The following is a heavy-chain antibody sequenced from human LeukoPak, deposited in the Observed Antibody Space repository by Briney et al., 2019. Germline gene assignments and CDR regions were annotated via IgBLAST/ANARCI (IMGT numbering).Heavy chain of an antibody. J-gene: IGHJ4*02. CDR3: ARISSGWNLNYFDY. V-gene: IGHV4-59*01. Sequence: PGGSLRLSCAASGFTFSSYAKSWVRQAPGKGLEWIGYIYYSGSTNYNPSLKSRVTISVDTSKNQFSLKLSSVTAADTAVYYCARISSGWNLNYFDYWGQGTLVTVSS. CDR1: GFTFSSYA. CDR2: IYYSGST. D-gene: IGHD6-19*01.